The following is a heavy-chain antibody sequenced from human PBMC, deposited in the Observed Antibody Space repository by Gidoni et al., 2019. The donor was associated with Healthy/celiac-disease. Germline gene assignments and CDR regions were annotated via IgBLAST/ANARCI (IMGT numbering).Heavy chain of an antibody. CDR3: ARHLYSSSHDAFDT. D-gene: IGHD6-6*01. V-gene: IGHV4-39*01. J-gene: IGHJ3*02. CDR1: GGSISSSSYY. Sequence: QLQLQESGPGLVKPSETLSLTCTVSGGSISSSSYYWGWIRQPPGKGLEWIGSIYYSGSTYYNPSLKSRVTISVDTSKNQFSLKLSSVTAADTAVYYCARHLYSSSHDAFDTWGQGTMVTVSS. CDR2: IYYSGST.